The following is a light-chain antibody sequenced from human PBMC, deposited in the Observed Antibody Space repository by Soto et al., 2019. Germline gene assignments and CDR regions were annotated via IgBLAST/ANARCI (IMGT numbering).Light chain of an antibody. J-gene: IGKJ5*01. CDR3: QQRLSWPPIT. Sequence: EIVLTQSPATLSLSPGERASLSCRASQSISTYLVWFQQKPGQAPRRLIYDASNRATGIPARFSGSGSGTDFTLPISSLEPEDFAVYYCQQRLSWPPITFGQGTRLEIK. CDR1: QSISTY. CDR2: DAS. V-gene: IGKV3-11*01.